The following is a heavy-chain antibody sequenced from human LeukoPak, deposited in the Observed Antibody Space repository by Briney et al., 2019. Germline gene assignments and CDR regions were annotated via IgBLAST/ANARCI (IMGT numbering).Heavy chain of an antibody. CDR1: GFTFSSYW. Sequence: GGSLRLSCAASGFTFSSYWMSWIRQAPGKGLEWVANIKQDGSEKYYVDSVKGRFTISRDNAKNSLYLQMNSLRAEDTAVYYCARGGVPAAILFDWFDPWGQGTLVTVSS. J-gene: IGHJ5*02. D-gene: IGHD2-2*02. CDR3: ARGGVPAAILFDWFDP. CDR2: IKQDGSEK. V-gene: IGHV3-7*04.